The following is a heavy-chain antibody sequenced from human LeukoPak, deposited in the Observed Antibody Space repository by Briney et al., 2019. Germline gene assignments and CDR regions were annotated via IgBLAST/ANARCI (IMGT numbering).Heavy chain of an antibody. Sequence: PGGSLRLSCAASGFIFSNYAMAWARLTPGKGLEWVSAISGSGGTTYYPDSVKGRFTISRDSSTNTLYLQLSSLRAEDTAIYYCARGGSVFAYFFDYWGQGTLVTVSS. CDR3: ARGGSVFAYFFDY. D-gene: IGHD3-10*01. J-gene: IGHJ4*02. CDR1: GFIFSNYA. CDR2: ISGSGGTT. V-gene: IGHV3-23*01.